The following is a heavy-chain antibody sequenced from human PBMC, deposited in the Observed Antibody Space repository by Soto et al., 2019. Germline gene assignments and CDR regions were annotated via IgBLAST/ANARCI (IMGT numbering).Heavy chain of an antibody. V-gene: IGHV3-33*01. CDR1: GFTFSGYV. CDR3: ARDNRHYRSGSIDY. J-gene: IGHJ4*02. Sequence: QVQLVESGGRVVQPGRSLRLSCAASGFTFSGYVMRWGRQAPGKGLEWVAIIWYDESRKEYADSVKGRFTISRDNSKNTLYLQMNSLRVEDTAVYYCARDNRHYRSGSIDYWGQGTLVTVSS. CDR2: IWYDESRK. D-gene: IGHD3-10*01.